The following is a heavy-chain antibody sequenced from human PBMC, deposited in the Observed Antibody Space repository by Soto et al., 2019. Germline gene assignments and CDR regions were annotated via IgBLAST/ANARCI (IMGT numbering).Heavy chain of an antibody. Sequence: QVQLVQSGPEVKKPGASVKVSCKASGYTFTSYGLSWVRQAPGQGLEWMGWISTYTGNTIYAQKAKGRVTLTIDISAPTAYMEVMSLRSDDTAVYYCAKDADDTSGQVFDVWGQGTMVTVSS. V-gene: IGHV1-18*01. CDR1: GYTFTSYG. J-gene: IGHJ3*01. D-gene: IGHD6-19*01. CDR3: AKDADDTSGQVFDV. CDR2: ISTYTGNT.